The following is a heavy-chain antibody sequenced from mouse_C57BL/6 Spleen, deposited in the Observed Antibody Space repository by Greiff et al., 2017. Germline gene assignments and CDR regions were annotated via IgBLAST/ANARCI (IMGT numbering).Heavy chain of an antibody. Sequence: EVKLMESGGGLVKPGGSLKLSCAASGFTFSSYTMSWVRQTPEKRLEWVATISGGGGNTYYPDSVKGRFTISRDNAKNTLYLQMRSLRAEDTALYYCARGGYFDYWGQGTTLTVSS. CDR2: ISGGGGNT. J-gene: IGHJ2*01. CDR1: GFTFSSYT. V-gene: IGHV5-9*01. CDR3: ARGGYFDY.